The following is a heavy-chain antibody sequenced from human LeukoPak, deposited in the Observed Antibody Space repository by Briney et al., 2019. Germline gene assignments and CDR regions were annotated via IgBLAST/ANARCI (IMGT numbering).Heavy chain of an antibody. Sequence: GGSLRLSCATSGFTFSSYAMHWVRQAPGKGLEWVALISYDGINQYYADSVKGRFIITRDNSKNTLYLQLNSLRLEDTAVYYCTLTTFGVVYYFDYWGQGTLVTVSS. D-gene: IGHD1/OR15-1a*01. J-gene: IGHJ4*02. CDR1: GFTFSSYA. CDR3: TLTTFGVVYYFDY. CDR2: ISYDGINQ. V-gene: IGHV3-30*04.